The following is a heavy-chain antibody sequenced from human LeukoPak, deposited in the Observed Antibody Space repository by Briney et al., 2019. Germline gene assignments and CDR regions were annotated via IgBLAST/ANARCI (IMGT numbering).Heavy chain of an antibody. V-gene: IGHV4-38-2*01. J-gene: IGHJ5*02. CDR2: IYHSGST. CDR3: ARRPPETAMEYNWCDP. Sequence: SETLSLTCAVSGYSISSGYYWGWIRQPPGKGLEWIGSIYHSGSTYYNPSLKSRATISVDTSKNQFSLKLSSVTAADTAVYYCARRPPETAMEYNWCDPWGQGTLVTVSS. CDR1: GYSISSGYY. D-gene: IGHD2-2*01.